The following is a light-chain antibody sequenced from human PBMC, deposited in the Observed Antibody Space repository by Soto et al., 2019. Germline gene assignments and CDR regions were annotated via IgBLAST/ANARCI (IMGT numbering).Light chain of an antibody. J-gene: IGKJ1*01. Sequence: EIVMTQSPATLSVSPGERATLSCRASQSVSSNLAWYQQKPGQAPRLLIYGASTRATGIPARFSGSGSGTEFTLTISSLQSEDFALYYCQQYNNWPWTFGQRTKVESK. CDR3: QQYNNWPWT. CDR1: QSVSSN. CDR2: GAS. V-gene: IGKV3-15*01.